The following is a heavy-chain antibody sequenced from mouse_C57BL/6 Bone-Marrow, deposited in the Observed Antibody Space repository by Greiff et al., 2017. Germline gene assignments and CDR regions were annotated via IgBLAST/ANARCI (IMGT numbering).Heavy chain of an antibody. Sequence: VQLKESGAELVRPGASVKLSCTASGFNIKDDYMHWVKQRPEPGLEWIGWIDPENGDTEYASKFQGKATITADTSSNTAYLQLSSLTSEDTAVYYCTTTFLYAMDYWGQGTSVTVSS. CDR1: GFNIKDDY. J-gene: IGHJ4*01. V-gene: IGHV14-4*01. CDR2: IDPENGDT. CDR3: TTTFLYAMDY.